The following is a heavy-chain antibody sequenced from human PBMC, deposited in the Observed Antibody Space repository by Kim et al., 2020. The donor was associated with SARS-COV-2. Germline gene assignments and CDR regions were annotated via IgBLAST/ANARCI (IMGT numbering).Heavy chain of an antibody. CDR1: GYTFTSYY. CDR2: INPSGGST. J-gene: IGHJ5*02. CDR3: AREKRVPAATPRNWFDP. V-gene: IGHV1-46*01. Sequence: ASVKVSCKASGYTFTSYYMHWVRQAPGQGLEWMGIINPSGGSTSYAQKFQGRVTMTRDTSTSTVYMELSSLRSEDTAVYYCAREKRVPAATPRNWFDPWGQGTLVTVSS. D-gene: IGHD2-2*01.